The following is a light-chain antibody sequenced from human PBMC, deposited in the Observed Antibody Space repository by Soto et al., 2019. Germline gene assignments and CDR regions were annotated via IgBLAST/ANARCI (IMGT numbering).Light chain of an antibody. CDR3: QQNHDWPLT. CDR2: GAS. CDR1: QSVSSS. Sequence: EIVMTQSPATLSVSPGERATLSCRASQSVSSSLAWYQQKPGQAPRLLIQGASTRATDIPARFSGSGSGTEFTLTITSLQSEDFAVYYCQQNHDWPLTFGGGTTVEVK. J-gene: IGKJ4*01. V-gene: IGKV3-15*01.